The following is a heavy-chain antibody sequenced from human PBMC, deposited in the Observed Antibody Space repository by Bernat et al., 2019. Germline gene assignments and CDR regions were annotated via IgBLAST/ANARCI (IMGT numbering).Heavy chain of an antibody. CDR1: GFTFSNAW. Sequence: EVQLVESGGGLVKPGGSLRLSCAASGFTFSNAWMSWVRQTPGKGLEWVGRIKSKGSGETTDYAAPVRGRFTISRDDSKTTLYLQMNSLKTEDTAVYYWTWLGYCSGSSCWSVGDYFNYWGQGTLVTVSS. CDR3: TWLGYCSGSSCWSVGDYFNY. J-gene: IGHJ4*02. CDR2: IKSKGSGETT. V-gene: IGHV3-15*01. D-gene: IGHD2-15*01.